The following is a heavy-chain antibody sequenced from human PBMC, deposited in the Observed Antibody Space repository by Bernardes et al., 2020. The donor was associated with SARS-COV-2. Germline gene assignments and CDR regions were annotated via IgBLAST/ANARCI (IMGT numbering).Heavy chain of an antibody. CDR2: IHYSGST. CDR1: GGSISSYY. CDR3: SRSGVAYGDYLFDY. D-gene: IGHD4-17*01. V-gene: IGHV4-59*01. Sequence: SETLSLTCTVSGGSISSYYWSWIRQSPGKGLEWIGYIHYSGSTNYNPALKSRVTISVDTSKNQFSLKLNSVTDADTAVYYCSRSGVAYGDYLFDYWGQGTLVTVSS. J-gene: IGHJ4*02.